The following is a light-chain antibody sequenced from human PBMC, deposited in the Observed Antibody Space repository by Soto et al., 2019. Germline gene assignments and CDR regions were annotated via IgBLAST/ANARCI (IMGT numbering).Light chain of an antibody. V-gene: IGKV3D-20*01. CDR3: RQYGSSPTT. CDR1: QSVTSTY. CDR2: DAS. Sequence: EIVLTQSPGTLSLSPGERATLSCRASQSVTSTYLAWYQQKPGLAPRLLIYDASSRATGIPDRFSGSGSGTDFTLTISRLEPEDFAVYYCRQYGSSPTTFGQGTKVDIK. J-gene: IGKJ1*01.